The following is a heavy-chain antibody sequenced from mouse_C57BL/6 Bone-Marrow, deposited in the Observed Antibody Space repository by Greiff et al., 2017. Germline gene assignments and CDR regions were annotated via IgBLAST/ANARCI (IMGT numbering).Heavy chain of an antibody. V-gene: IGHV5-17*01. CDR2: ISSGSSTI. CDR1: GFTFSDYG. J-gene: IGHJ4*01. Sequence: EVKLVESGGGLVKPGGSLKLSCAASGFTFSDYGMHWVRQAPEKGLEWVAYISSGSSTIYYADTVKGRFTISRDNAKNTLFLQMTSLRSEDTAMYYCARGGYGDAMDYWGQGTSVTVSS. CDR3: ARGGYGDAMDY. D-gene: IGHD2-10*02.